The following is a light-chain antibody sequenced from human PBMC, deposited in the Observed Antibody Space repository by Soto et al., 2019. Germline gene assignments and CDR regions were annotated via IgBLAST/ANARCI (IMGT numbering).Light chain of an antibody. V-gene: IGLV2-14*01. J-gene: IGLJ1*01. Sequence: QSAMTQPASVSGSPGQSITISCTGTNSDVGGYNYVSWYQQYPGEAPKLMIYDVINRPSGVSNRFSGSKSGNTASLTISGLQAEVEPDYYCASYRTNSPYVFGTGTKLTVL. CDR1: NSDVGGYNY. CDR2: DVI. CDR3: ASYRTNSPYV.